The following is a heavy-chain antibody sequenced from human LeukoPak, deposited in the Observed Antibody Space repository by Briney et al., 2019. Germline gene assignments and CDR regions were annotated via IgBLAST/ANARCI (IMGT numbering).Heavy chain of an antibody. D-gene: IGHD5-18*01. CDR3: ARCGIRGYSYVSRPDD. Sequence: PSETLSLTCTVSGDSISSSNCYWGWIRQPPGKGLEWIGSIYFSGSTNYNPSLKSRVTISVDKSKNQFSLKPSSVTAADTAVYYCARCGIRGYSYVSRPDDWGQGTLVTVSS. J-gene: IGHJ4*02. CDR2: IYFSGST. CDR1: GDSISSSNCY. V-gene: IGHV4-39*07.